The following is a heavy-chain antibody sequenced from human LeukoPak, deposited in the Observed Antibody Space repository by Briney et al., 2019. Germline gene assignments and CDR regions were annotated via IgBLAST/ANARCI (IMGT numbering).Heavy chain of an antibody. CDR2: ISHSGNT. V-gene: IGHV4-34*01. D-gene: IGHD3-22*01. CDR3: AMSFYDISDYSLSGAFDI. J-gene: IGHJ3*02. CDR1: GGSFSGYY. Sequence: SETLSLTCAVYGGSFSGYYWNWVRQPPGKGLEWIGEISHSGNTNYNPSLKSRVTISLDTSKKQFFLRLSSVTAADTAVYYCAMSFYDISDYSLSGAFDIWGQGTMVTVSS.